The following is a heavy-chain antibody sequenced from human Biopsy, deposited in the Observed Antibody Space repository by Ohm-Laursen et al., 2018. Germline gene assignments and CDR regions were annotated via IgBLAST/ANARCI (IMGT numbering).Heavy chain of an antibody. CDR1: GKTFSDYQ. CDR3: GNEVHGRDY. Sequence: SDTLSLTCTDFGKTFSDYQWSWIRQPPGKGLEWIGQINQSGTTNYNPSLKSRVSISADASKYEFSLRLTSATAADTAVYFCGNEVHGRDYWGLGAQVTVSS. CDR2: INQSGTT. V-gene: IGHV4-34*08. D-gene: IGHD2-15*01. J-gene: IGHJ4*02.